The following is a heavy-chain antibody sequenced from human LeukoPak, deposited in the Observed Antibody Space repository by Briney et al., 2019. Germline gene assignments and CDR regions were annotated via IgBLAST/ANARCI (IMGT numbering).Heavy chain of an antibody. D-gene: IGHD5-24*01. J-gene: IGHJ4*02. CDR3: ARRGDGYNLNFDY. V-gene: IGHV5-51*01. CDR1: GDTFTSEC. Sequence: PGESLKISCKGTGDTFTSECIGWVRHMPGKGLEWMGISYPVDSVTSYSPSFQGQVTISAAKSISTAYLQWSRLKASDTAMYYCARRGDGYNLNFDYWGQGTMVTVSS. CDR2: SYPVDSVT.